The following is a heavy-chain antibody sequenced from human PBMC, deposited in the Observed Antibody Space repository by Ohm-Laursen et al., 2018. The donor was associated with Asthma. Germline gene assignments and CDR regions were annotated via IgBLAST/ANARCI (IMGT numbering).Heavy chain of an antibody. V-gene: IGHV3-30*03. CDR1: GFTFSTSG. D-gene: IGHD3-3*01. CDR2: ISYDGSYK. Sequence: SLRLSCAASGFTFSTSGMHWVRQAPGKGLFWVAVISYDGSYKYYADSVKGRFTISRDNSKNTLYLQMNSLRAEDTAVYYCARDHYSYYDFWSGSHRGFYGMDVWGQGTTVTVSS. J-gene: IGHJ6*02. CDR3: ARDHYSYYDFWSGSHRGFYGMDV.